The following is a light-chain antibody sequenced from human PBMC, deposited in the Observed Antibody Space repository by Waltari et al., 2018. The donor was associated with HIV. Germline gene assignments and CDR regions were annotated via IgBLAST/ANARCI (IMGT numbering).Light chain of an antibody. Sequence: SYVLTQPPSVSVAPGQTARITCGGNNSGSKSVHWYQQKPGQAPVLVVYDDGDRPSGIPERFSGSNSGNTATLTISRVEAGDEADYYCQVWDSSSDHVVFGGGTKLTVL. V-gene: IGLV3-21*02. CDR3: QVWDSSSDHVV. J-gene: IGLJ2*01. CDR2: DDG. CDR1: NSGSKS.